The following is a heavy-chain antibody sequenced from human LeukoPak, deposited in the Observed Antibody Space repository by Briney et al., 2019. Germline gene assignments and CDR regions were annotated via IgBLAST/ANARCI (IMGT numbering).Heavy chain of an antibody. V-gene: IGHV1-69*01. CDR1: GYSFTSYW. Sequence: KISCKGSGYSFTSYWIGWVRQAPGQGLEWMGGIIPIFGTANYAQKFQGRVTITADESTSTAYMELSSLRSEDTAVYYCARAGLGRFDYWGQGTLVTVSS. CDR3: ARAGLGRFDY. CDR2: IIPIFGTA. D-gene: IGHD7-27*01. J-gene: IGHJ4*02.